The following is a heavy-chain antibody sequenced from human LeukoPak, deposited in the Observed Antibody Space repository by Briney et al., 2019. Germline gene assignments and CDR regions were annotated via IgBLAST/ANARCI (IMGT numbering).Heavy chain of an antibody. V-gene: IGHV3-9*01. CDR2: INWNSVSI. Sequence: GGSLRLSCEASGFIFDDYAMHWVRQAPGKGLEWVSGINWNSVSIGYADSVKGRFTVSRGNAKNSLYLQMNSLRFEDTALYYCGKGSYDAFDIWGQGTMVTVSS. J-gene: IGHJ3*02. CDR1: GFIFDDYA. CDR3: GKGSYDAFDI.